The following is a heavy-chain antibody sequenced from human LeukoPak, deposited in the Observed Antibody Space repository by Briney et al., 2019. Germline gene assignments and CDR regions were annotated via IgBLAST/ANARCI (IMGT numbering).Heavy chain of an antibody. V-gene: IGHV4-59*01. CDR2: IYYSGST. D-gene: IGHD5-12*01. CDR1: GGSISHYY. CDR3: TRIFMATALDY. Sequence: SETLSLTCTVSGGSISHYYWSWIRQPPGKGLEWIGYIYYSGSTNYNPPLKSRVTISVDTSKNQFSLKLSSVTAADTAVYYCTRIFMATALDYWGQGTLVAVSS. J-gene: IGHJ4*02.